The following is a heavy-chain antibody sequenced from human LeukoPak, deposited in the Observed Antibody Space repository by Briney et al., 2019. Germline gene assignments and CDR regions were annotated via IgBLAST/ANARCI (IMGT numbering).Heavy chain of an antibody. D-gene: IGHD2-15*01. V-gene: IGHV4-34*01. CDR2: INHSGST. CDR1: GGSFSGYY. J-gene: IGHJ4*02. CDR3: ARSPVVAATFFFDY. Sequence: SETLSLTCAVYGGSFSGYYWSWIRQPPGKGLEWIGEINHSGSTNYNPSLKSRVTISVDTSKNQFSLKLSSVTAADTAVYYCARSPVVAATFFFDYWGQGTLVTVSS.